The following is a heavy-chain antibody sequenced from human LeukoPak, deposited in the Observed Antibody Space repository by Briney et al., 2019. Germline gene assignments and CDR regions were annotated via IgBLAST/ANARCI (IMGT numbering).Heavy chain of an antibody. D-gene: IGHD3-9*01. Sequence: GASVKVSCKASGFTFTSSAMQWVRQARGQRLEWIGWIVVGSGNTNYAQKFQERVTITRDMSTSTAYMELSSLRSEDTAVYYCAVTNYDILTGYCDYWGQGTLVTVSS. CDR2: IVVGSGNT. CDR1: GFTFTSSA. J-gene: IGHJ4*02. CDR3: AVTNYDILTGYCDY. V-gene: IGHV1-58*02.